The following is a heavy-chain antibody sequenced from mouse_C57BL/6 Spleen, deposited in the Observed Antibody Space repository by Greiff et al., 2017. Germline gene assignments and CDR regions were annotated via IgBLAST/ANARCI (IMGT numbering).Heavy chain of an antibody. CDR2: ISYDGSN. V-gene: IGHV3-6*01. CDR3: ARERRGTLDY. CDR1: GYSITSGYY. J-gene: IGHJ2*01. Sequence: DVKLQESGPGLVKPSQSLSLTCSVTGYSITSGYYWNWIRQFPGNKLEWMGYISYDGSNNYNPSLKNRISITRDTSKNQFFLKLNSVTTEDTATYYCARERRGTLDYWGQGTTLTVSS.